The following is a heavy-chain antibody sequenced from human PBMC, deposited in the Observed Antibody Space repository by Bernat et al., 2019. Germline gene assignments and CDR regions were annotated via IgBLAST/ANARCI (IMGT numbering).Heavy chain of an antibody. CDR1: GGSISSSSYY. CDR3: AGTDYYYYYMDV. Sequence: QLQLQESGPGLVKPSETLSLTCTVSGGSISSSSYYWGWIRQPPGKGLEWIGSIYYSGSTYYNPSLKSRVTISVDTSKNQFSLKLSSVPAADTAVYYCAGTDYYYYYMDVWGKGTTVTVSS. J-gene: IGHJ6*03. V-gene: IGHV4-39*01. CDR2: IYYSGST.